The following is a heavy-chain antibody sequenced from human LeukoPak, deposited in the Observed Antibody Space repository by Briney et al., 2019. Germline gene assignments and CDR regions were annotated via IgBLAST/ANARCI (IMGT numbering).Heavy chain of an antibody. V-gene: IGHV1-18*01. Sequence: GASVKVSFKASGYTFTSYGISWVRQAPGQGLEWMGWISAYNGNTNYAQKLQGRVTMTTDTSTSTAYMGLRSLRSDDTAVYYCARARYFDWDFDYWGQGTLVTVSS. CDR2: ISAYNGNT. CDR1: GYTFTSYG. J-gene: IGHJ4*02. D-gene: IGHD3-9*01. CDR3: ARARYFDWDFDY.